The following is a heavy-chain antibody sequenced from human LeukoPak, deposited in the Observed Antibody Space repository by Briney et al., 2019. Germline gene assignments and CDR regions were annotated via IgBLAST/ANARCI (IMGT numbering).Heavy chain of an antibody. CDR1: GYTLTSYG. CDR2: ISAYNGNT. D-gene: IGHD6-19*01. Sequence: GASVKVSCKASGYTLTSYGISWVRQAPGQGLEWMGWISAYNGNTNYAQKLQGRVTMTTDTSTSTAYMELRSLRSDDTAVYYCARVSSGRYLDAFDIWGQGTMVTVSS. J-gene: IGHJ3*02. CDR3: ARVSSGRYLDAFDI. V-gene: IGHV1-18*01.